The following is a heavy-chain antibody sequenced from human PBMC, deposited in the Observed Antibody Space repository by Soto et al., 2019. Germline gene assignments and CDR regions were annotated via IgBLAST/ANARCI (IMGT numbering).Heavy chain of an antibody. V-gene: IGHV3-23*01. CDR2: ISGSGGST. D-gene: IGHD3-22*01. Sequence: GGSLRLSCAASGFTFSSYAMSWVRQAPGKGLEWVSAISGSGGSTYYADSVKGRFTISRDNSKNTLYLQMNSLRAEDTAVYYCAKVGYYYDSSGYFSLNWFDPWGQGTLVTVSS. CDR3: AKVGYYYDSSGYFSLNWFDP. J-gene: IGHJ5*02. CDR1: GFTFSSYA.